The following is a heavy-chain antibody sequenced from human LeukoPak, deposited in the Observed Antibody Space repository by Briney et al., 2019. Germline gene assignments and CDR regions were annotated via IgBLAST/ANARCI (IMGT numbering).Heavy chain of an antibody. CDR1: GGSISTSSYS. D-gene: IGHD3-10*01. V-gene: IGHV4-39*07. CDR2: IYYSGST. CDR3: ARGSVLLSMDV. Sequence: PSETLSLTCTVSGGSISTSSYSWGWIRQPPGKGLEWIGSIYYSGSTYYNPSLKSRVTISVDTSKNQFSLKLTSMTAADTAVYYCARGSVLLSMDVWGKGTTVTISS. J-gene: IGHJ6*03.